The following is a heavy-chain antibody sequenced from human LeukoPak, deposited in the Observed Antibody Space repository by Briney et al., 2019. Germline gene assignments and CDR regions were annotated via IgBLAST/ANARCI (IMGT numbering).Heavy chain of an antibody. J-gene: IGHJ5*02. V-gene: IGHV1-69*04. CDR2: IIPILGIA. Sequence: SVKVSCKASGGTFSSYAISWVRQAPGQGLEWMGRIIPILGIANYAQKFQGRVTIAADKSTSTAYMELSSLRSEDTAVYYCARGYCSGGSCYALFSWGQGTLVTVSS. CDR1: GGTFSSYA. CDR3: ARGYCSGGSCYALFS. D-gene: IGHD2-15*01.